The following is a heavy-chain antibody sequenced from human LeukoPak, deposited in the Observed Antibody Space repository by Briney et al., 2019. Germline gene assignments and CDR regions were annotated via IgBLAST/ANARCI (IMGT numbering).Heavy chain of an antibody. D-gene: IGHD3-22*01. J-gene: IGHJ4*02. CDR1: GFTFSDYY. Sequence: PGGSLRLSCAASGFTFSDYYMTWIRQAPGKGLEWVSHISSGSRTIYYADSVKGRFTISRDNAKNSLYLQMNSLRAEDTAVYYCARTGTYYYDTWGQGTLVTVSS. CDR3: ARTGTYYYDT. V-gene: IGHV3-11*01. CDR2: ISSGSRTI.